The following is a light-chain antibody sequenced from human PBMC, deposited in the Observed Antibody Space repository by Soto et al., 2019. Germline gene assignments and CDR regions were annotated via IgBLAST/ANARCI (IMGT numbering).Light chain of an antibody. Sequence: EIVLTQSPGTLSLSPGERATLSCRASQSVRSNFLAWYQHKPGQAPRLLIDGASSRATGIPDRFSGSGSGTDFSLTISRLEPEDVAVYYCQQYGSSVTFGGGTKVEIK. J-gene: IGKJ4*01. CDR1: QSVRSNF. CDR2: GAS. CDR3: QQYGSSVT. V-gene: IGKV3-20*01.